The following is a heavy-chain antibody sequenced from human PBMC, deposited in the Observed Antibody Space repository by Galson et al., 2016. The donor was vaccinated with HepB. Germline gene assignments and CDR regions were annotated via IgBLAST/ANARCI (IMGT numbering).Heavy chain of an antibody. CDR2: INPSGGST. V-gene: IGHV1-46*01. Sequence: SVKVSCKASGYTFTSYYMHWVRQAPGQGLEWMGIINPSGGSTSYARKFQGRVTMTRDTSTSTVYMELSSLTSEHSAVYYCASGIGSSGWTPRYYFDYWGQGTLVTVSS. J-gene: IGHJ4*02. D-gene: IGHD6-19*01. CDR1: GYTFTSYY. CDR3: ASGIGSSGWTPRYYFDY.